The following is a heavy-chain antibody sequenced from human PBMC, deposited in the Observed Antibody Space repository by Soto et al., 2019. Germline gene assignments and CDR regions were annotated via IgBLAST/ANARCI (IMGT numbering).Heavy chain of an antibody. CDR2: INSDGSST. CDR1: RFTFSSYW. V-gene: IGHV3-74*01. D-gene: IGHD1-26*01. Sequence: EERLVESGGGSVQPGGSLRLSCAASRFTFSSYWMYWVRQAPGKGLVWVSRINSDGSSTRYADSVKGRFSISRDNSKSTLYLQMNTLRAEDTAGYYCARRREGYYYGLDVWGQGPTVPVSS. J-gene: IGHJ6*02. CDR3: ARRREGYYYGLDV.